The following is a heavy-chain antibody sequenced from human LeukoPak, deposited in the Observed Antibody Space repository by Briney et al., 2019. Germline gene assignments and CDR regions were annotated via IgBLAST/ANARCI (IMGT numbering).Heavy chain of an antibody. J-gene: IGHJ3*01. CDR3: AGWGEDVKDSFDV. D-gene: IGHD1-26*01. V-gene: IGHV4-31*03. CDR1: GRSFSSGSSY. Sequence: SQTLSLTCTVAGRSFSSGSSYWSWLRQHPVTGLEWIGYISFTGTTYYNLSLKSRVRISSDTSKNQFSLNLRSVSAADTAVYFCAGWGEDVKDSFDVWGQGTLVTVSS. CDR2: ISFTGTT.